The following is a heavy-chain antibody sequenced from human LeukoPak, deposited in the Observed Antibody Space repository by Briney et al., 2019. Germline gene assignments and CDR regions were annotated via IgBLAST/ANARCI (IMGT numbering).Heavy chain of an antibody. Sequence: GGSLRLSCAASGSTFDDYAMHWVRQAPGKGLEWVSGISWNSGSIGYADSVKGRFTISRDNAKNSLYLQMNSLRAEDTALYYCAKDMITFGGVIVPSITDWGQGTLVTVSS. CDR2: ISWNSGSI. D-gene: IGHD3-16*02. CDR3: AKDMITFGGVIVPSITD. V-gene: IGHV3-9*01. J-gene: IGHJ4*02. CDR1: GSTFDDYA.